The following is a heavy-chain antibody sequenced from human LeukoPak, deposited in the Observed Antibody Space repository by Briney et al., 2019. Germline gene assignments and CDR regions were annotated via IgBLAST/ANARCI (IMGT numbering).Heavy chain of an antibody. CDR2: IYTSGST. CDR1: GGSISSGSYY. J-gene: IGHJ4*02. CDR3: ASHYGGNSENFDY. V-gene: IGHV4-61*02. Sequence: SETLSLTCTVSGGSISSGSYYWSWIRQPAGKGLEWIGRIYTSGSTNYNPSLKSRVTISVDTSKNQFSLKLSSVTAADTAVYYCASHYGGNSENFDYWGQGTLVTVSS. D-gene: IGHD4-23*01.